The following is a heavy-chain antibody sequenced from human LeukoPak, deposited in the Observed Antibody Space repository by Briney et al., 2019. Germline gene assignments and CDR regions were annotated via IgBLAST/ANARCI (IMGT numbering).Heavy chain of an antibody. Sequence: ASVKVSCKASGYTFTSYYMHRMRQAPGQGLERMGVINPSTISTSYAQKFQGRVTMTRDTSTSTVYMELSSLRPEDTAVYYCARDRCSRTSCYVFDYWGQGTLVTVSS. CDR3: ARDRCSRTSCYVFDY. D-gene: IGHD2-2*01. J-gene: IGHJ4*02. CDR1: GYTFTSYY. V-gene: IGHV1-46*01. CDR2: INPSTIST.